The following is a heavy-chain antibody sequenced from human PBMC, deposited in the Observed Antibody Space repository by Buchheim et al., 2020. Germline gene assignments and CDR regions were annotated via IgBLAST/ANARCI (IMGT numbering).Heavy chain of an antibody. Sequence: QVQLVQSGAEVKKPGSSVKVSCKASGGTFSSYAISWVRQAPGQGLEWMGGIIPIFGTANYAQKFQGRVTITADKSTSTAYMELSSLRSEDTAVYYCASRLGYCSGGSCHERAGYYYYYGMDVWGQGTT. CDR3: ASRLGYCSGGSCHERAGYYYYYGMDV. CDR1: GGTFSSYA. CDR2: IIPIFGTA. J-gene: IGHJ6*02. D-gene: IGHD2-15*01. V-gene: IGHV1-69*06.